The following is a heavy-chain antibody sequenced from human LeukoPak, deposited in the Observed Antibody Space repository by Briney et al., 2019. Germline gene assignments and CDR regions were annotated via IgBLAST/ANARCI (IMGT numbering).Heavy chain of an antibody. D-gene: IGHD1-26*01. CDR1: GFTFSSYG. CDR3: AKAWIVAAVDY. CDR2: IQYDGSNK. Sequence: GGSLRLSCAASGFTFSSYGMQWVRQAPGKGLEWVAFIQYDGSNKYYADSVKGRFTTSRDNSKNTVYLQMNSLRAEDTAVYYCAKAWIVAAVDYWGQGTLVTVSS. J-gene: IGHJ4*02. V-gene: IGHV3-30*02.